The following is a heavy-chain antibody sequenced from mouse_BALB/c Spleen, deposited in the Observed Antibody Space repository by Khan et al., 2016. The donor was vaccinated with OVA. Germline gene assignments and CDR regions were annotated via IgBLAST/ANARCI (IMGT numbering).Heavy chain of an antibody. CDR2: ISYSGLT. J-gene: IGHJ4*01. V-gene: IGHV3-2*02. D-gene: IGHD1-1*01. CDR1: GYSITSNYA. Sequence: EVQLQESGPGLVKPSQSLSLTCTVTGYSITSNYAWNWIRQFPGNKLEWMGYISYSGLTSYNPSLTSRISITRATSKNQFFLQLNSVTTEDTATYYCARGNYYGYTMDYWGQGTSVTVSS. CDR3: ARGNYYGYTMDY.